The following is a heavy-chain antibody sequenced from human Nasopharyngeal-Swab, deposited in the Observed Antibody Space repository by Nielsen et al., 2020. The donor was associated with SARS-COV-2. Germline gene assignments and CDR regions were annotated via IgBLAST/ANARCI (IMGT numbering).Heavy chain of an antibody. Sequence: SGPTLVKPTETLTLTCTVSGFSLSNARMGVSWIRQPPGKALEWLAHIFSNDEKSYSTSLKSRLTISKDTSKSQVVLTMTNMDPVDTATYYCARGVSSGWYPIPNYFDYWGQGTLVTVSS. CDR1: GFSLSNARMG. CDR3: ARGVSSGWYPIPNYFDY. D-gene: IGHD6-19*01. CDR2: IFSNDEK. J-gene: IGHJ4*02. V-gene: IGHV2-26*01.